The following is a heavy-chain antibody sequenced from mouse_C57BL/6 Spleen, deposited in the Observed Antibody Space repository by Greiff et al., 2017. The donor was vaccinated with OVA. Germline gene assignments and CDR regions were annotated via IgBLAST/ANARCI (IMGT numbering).Heavy chain of an antibody. Sequence: EVQLVESGPELVKPGASVKIPCKASGYTFTDYNMDWVKQSHGKSLEWIGDINPNNGGTIYNQKFKGKATLTVDKSSSTAYMELRSLTSEDTAVYYCARRGRSLYAMDYWGQGTSVTVSS. V-gene: IGHV1-18*01. J-gene: IGHJ4*01. D-gene: IGHD6-1*01. CDR1: GYTFTDYN. CDR2: INPNNGGT. CDR3: ARRGRSLYAMDY.